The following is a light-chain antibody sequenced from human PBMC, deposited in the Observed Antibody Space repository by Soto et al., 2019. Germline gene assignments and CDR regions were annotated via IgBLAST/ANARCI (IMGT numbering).Light chain of an antibody. CDR2: GVS. V-gene: IGKV3-20*01. CDR3: QVYGSSPKT. J-gene: IGKJ1*01. Sequence: EIVLTQSPGTLSLSPGEGATLSCRASQPVNSGYLAWYQQKPGQAPRLLMYGVSTRDTGFPDRFSGSGAGTDFTLTISRLEPGEFAVYYCQVYGSSPKTFGQGTKVEFK. CDR1: QPVNSGY.